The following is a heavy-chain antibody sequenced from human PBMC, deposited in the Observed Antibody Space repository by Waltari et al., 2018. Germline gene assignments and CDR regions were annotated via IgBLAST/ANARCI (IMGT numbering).Heavy chain of an antibody. D-gene: IGHD2-15*01. Sequence: EAQVVESGGGLVQPGGSLRLSCTASGFTFSPYWMHWVRQAPGEGLVWIAGVNTDGSRRNYADPVKGRFTIARDNARQTVHLQMNSLRPEDTAVYYCANHRPGGYGMEVWGQGTTVTVSS. V-gene: IGHV3-74*01. CDR2: VNTDGSRR. CDR3: ANHRPGGYGMEV. CDR1: GFTFSPYW. J-gene: IGHJ6*02.